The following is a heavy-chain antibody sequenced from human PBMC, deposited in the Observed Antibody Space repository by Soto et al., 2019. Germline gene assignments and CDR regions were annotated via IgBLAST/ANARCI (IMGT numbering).Heavy chain of an antibody. Sequence: SETLSLTCTVSGGSISSYYWSWIRQPPGKGLEWIGYIYYSGSTNYNPSLKSRVTISVDTSKNQFSLKLSSVTAADTAVYYCARCPGYSNHGRGYYYGMNVWGQWTTGT. CDR3: ARCPGYSNHGRGYYYGMNV. CDR1: GGSISSYY. D-gene: IGHD4-4*01. CDR2: IYYSGST. V-gene: IGHV4-59*01. J-gene: IGHJ6*02.